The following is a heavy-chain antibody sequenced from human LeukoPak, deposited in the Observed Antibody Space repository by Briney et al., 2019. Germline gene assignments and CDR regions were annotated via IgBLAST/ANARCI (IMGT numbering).Heavy chain of an antibody. V-gene: IGHV1-3*01. J-gene: IGHJ5*02. CDR2: INAGNGNT. CDR3: ARVYYAGWFDP. CDR1: GYTFTSYA. D-gene: IGHD2-8*01. Sequence: GASVKVSFKASGYTFTSYAMHWVRQAPGQRLELMGWINAGNGNTKYSQKFQGRVTITRDTSASTAYMELSSLRSEDTAVYYCARVYYAGWFDPWGQGTLVTVSS.